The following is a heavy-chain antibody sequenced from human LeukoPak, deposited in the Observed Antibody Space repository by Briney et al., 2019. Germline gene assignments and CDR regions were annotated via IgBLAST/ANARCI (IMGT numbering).Heavy chain of an antibody. CDR1: GGSFSGYY. V-gene: IGHV4-34*01. J-gene: IGHJ2*01. CDR3: ATTAVVPAATDWYFDL. D-gene: IGHD2-2*01. CDR2: INHSGST. Sequence: PSETLSLTCAVYGGSFSGYYWSWIRQPPGKGLEWIGEINHSGSTNYNPSLKSRVTISVDTSKNQFSLKLSSVTAADTAVYYCATTAVVPAATDWYFDLWGRGTLVTVSS.